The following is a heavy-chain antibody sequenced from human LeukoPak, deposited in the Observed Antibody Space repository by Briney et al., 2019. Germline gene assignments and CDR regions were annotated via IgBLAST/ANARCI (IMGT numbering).Heavy chain of an antibody. CDR3: AKILVPAARVDYYYMDV. CDR1: GFTFSTYG. CDR2: ISNDGSHK. Sequence: PGGSLRLSCAASGFTFSTYGMHWVRQAPGRGLEWVSVISNDGSHKYYADSVRGRFNISRDNSKNTLYLQMNSLRAEDTAVYYCAKILVPAARVDYYYMDVWGKGTTVTVSS. D-gene: IGHD2-2*01. J-gene: IGHJ6*03. V-gene: IGHV3-30*18.